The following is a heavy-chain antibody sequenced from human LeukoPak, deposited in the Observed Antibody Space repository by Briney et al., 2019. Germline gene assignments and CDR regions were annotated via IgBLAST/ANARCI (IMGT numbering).Heavy chain of an antibody. CDR1: GFTVSSNY. V-gene: IGHV3-53*05. CDR2: IYSGGST. J-gene: IGHJ6*02. CDR3: AKGSRYYYYYGMDV. Sequence: GGSLRLSCAASGFTVSSNYMSWVRQAPGKGLEWVSVIYSGGSTYYADSVKGRFTISRDNAKNSLYLQMNSLRAEDTALYYCAKGSRYYYYYGMDVWGQGTTVTVSS.